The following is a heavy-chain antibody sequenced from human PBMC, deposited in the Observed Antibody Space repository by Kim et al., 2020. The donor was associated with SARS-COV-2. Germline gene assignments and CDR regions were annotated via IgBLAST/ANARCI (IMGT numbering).Heavy chain of an antibody. Sequence: NKYYADSVKGRFTISRDNSKNTLYLQMNSLRAEDTAVYYCARDSSGCLGYWGQGTLVTVSS. J-gene: IGHJ4*02. D-gene: IGHD6-19*01. V-gene: IGHV3-33*01. CDR2: NK. CDR3: ARDSSGCLGY.